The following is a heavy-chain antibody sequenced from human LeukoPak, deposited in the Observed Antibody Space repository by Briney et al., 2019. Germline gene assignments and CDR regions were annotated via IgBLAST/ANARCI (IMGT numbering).Heavy chain of an antibody. CDR3: ARCSGGSCYSKGEYFDY. Sequence: PGGSLRLSCAASGFTFRSYSMNWVREAPGKGLEWASYISSSSSTIYYADAVMGRFTISRDNAKNSLYLQMNSLRAEDTAVYYCARCSGGSCYSKGEYFDYWGQGTLVTVSS. D-gene: IGHD2-15*01. CDR2: ISSSSSTI. J-gene: IGHJ4*02. CDR1: GFTFRSYS. V-gene: IGHV3-48*01.